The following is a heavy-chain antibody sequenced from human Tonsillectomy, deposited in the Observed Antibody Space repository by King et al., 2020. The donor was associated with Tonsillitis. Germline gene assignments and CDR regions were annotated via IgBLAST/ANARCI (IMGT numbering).Heavy chain of an antibody. D-gene: IGHD6-13*01. CDR3: AKDTGISLSYGMDV. CDR1: GFTFDNYA. CDR2: ISWNGGSI. V-gene: IGHV3-9*01. Sequence: DVQLVESGGGLVQPGRSLRLSCAASGFTFDNYAMHWVRHAPGKGLEWVSGISWNGGSIGYADSVKGRFTISRDNAKNSLFLQMNSLRAEDTALYYCAKDTGISLSYGMDVWGQGTTVTVSS. J-gene: IGHJ6*02.